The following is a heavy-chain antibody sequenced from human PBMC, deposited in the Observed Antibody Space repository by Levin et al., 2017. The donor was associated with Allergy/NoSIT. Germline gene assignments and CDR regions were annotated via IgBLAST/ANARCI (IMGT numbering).Heavy chain of an antibody. Sequence: GSLRLSCEVSGFTFGTYWMTWVRQAPGKGLEWLANIKQDGGEKYYVDSVKGRFTISRDNAKNSLYLQMSSLRAEDTAVYYCARVPYSYGMDVWGQGTTVTVSS. J-gene: IGHJ6*02. CDR1: GFTFGTYW. V-gene: IGHV3-7*01. CDR2: IKQDGGEK. CDR3: ARVPYSYGMDV.